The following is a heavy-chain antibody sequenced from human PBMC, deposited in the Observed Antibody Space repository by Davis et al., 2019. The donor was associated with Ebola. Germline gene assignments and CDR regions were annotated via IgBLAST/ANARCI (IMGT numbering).Heavy chain of an antibody. CDR1: GGSISSSSYY. Sequence: SETLSLTCTVSGGSISSSSYYWSWIRQPPGKGLEWIGYIYYSGSTNYNPSLKSRVTISVDTSKNQFSLKLSSVTAADTAVYYCARQYYSGSNWFDPWGQGTLVTVSS. J-gene: IGHJ5*02. D-gene: IGHD1-26*01. CDR2: IYYSGST. CDR3: ARQYYSGSNWFDP. V-gene: IGHV4-61*05.